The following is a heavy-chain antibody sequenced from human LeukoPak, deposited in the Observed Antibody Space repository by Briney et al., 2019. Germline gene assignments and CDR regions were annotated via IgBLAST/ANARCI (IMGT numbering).Heavy chain of an antibody. V-gene: IGHV4-39*07. Sequence: SETLTLTCTVSGGSISSSSYYWGWIRQPPGKGLEWIGSIYYSGSTYYNPSLKSRVTISVDTSKNQFSLKLSSVTAADTAVCYCARDLEQLVPYYYYYMDVWGKGTTVTVSS. CDR2: IYYSGST. J-gene: IGHJ6*03. CDR3: ARDLEQLVPYYYYYMDV. D-gene: IGHD6-6*01. CDR1: GGSISSSSYY.